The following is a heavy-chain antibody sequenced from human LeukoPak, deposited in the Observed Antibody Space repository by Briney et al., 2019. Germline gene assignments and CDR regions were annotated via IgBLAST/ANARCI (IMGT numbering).Heavy chain of an antibody. Sequence: SVKVSCKASGGTFSSYAISWVRQAPGQGLEWMGGIVPIFGTANYAQKFQGRVTITADESTSTAYMELSSLRSEDTAVYYCARDPKRYCSGGSCWLYYYYGMDVWGQGTTVTVSS. CDR2: IVPIFGTA. CDR1: GGTFSSYA. D-gene: IGHD2-15*01. V-gene: IGHV1-69*13. CDR3: ARDPKRYCSGGSCWLYYYYGMDV. J-gene: IGHJ6*02.